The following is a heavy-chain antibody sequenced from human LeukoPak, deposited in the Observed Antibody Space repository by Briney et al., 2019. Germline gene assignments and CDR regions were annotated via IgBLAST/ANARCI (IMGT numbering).Heavy chain of an antibody. Sequence: SQTLSLTCTVSGGSISSGSYYWSWIRQPAGKGLEWIGRIYTSGSTNYNPSLKSRVTISVDTSKNQFSLKLGSVTAADTAVYYCAREWLLSHDAFDIWGQGTMVTVSS. CDR1: GGSISSGSYY. V-gene: IGHV4-61*02. D-gene: IGHD3-3*01. CDR3: AREWLLSHDAFDI. CDR2: IYTSGST. J-gene: IGHJ3*02.